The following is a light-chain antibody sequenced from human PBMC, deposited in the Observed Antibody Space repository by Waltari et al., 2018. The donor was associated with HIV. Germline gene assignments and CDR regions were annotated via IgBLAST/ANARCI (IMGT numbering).Light chain of an antibody. CDR3: QSYDSNLSGL. CDR2: GTS. Sequence: QSELTQPPSVSAAPGQRVTISCTGSSSNIGAGYDVHWYQQVPGSAPKVVIYGTSTRPSGVPDRFSGSKSGSSASLVITGLQSEDEADYYCQSYDSNLSGLFGGGTKVTVL. V-gene: IGLV1-40*01. CDR1: SSNIGAGYD. J-gene: IGLJ2*01.